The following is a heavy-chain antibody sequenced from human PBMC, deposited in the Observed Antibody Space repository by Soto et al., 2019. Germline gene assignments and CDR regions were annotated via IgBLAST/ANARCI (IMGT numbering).Heavy chain of an antibody. CDR2: VSSSSSYI. Sequence: EVQLVESGGGLVKPGGSLRLSCAASGFTFSTYSMNWVRQAPGKGLEWVSSVSSSSSYIYYADSVKGRFTISRDNAKNSLHLQMNSLRVEDTAVYYCARATRYGDSEYDNYDYSMDVWGQGNTVTVSS. V-gene: IGHV3-21*01. D-gene: IGHD4-17*01. CDR3: ARATRYGDSEYDNYDYSMDV. CDR1: GFTFSTYS. J-gene: IGHJ6*02.